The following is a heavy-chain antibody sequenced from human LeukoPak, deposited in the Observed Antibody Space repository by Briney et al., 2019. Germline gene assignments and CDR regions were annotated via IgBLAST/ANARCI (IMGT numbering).Heavy chain of an antibody. D-gene: IGHD2-2*01. J-gene: IGHJ6*02. Sequence: GGSLRLSCVASGFTFSTYAMHWVRQAPGKGLEWVAVISYDGSNKYYADSVKGRFTISRDNSKNTLYLQMNSLRAEDTAVYYCARDLVVVIPAAEPKYYYYGMDVWGQGTTVTVSS. CDR3: ARDLVVVIPAAEPKYYYYGMDV. CDR1: GFTFSTYA. V-gene: IGHV3-30*04. CDR2: ISYDGSNK.